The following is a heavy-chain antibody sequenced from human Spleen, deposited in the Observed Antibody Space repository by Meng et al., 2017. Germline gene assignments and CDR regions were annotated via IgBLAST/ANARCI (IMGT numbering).Heavy chain of an antibody. CDR2: IYHLGST. Sequence: VRLQESGPGLVKPPGTLSLTCAVSGGSIRSSNWWSWVRQPPGKGLEWIGEIYHLGSTNYNPSLKSRVTISVDKSKTQFSLKVTSVTAADTAVYYCAVFSSGWGPFDCWGQGTLVTVSS. V-gene: IGHV4-4*03. J-gene: IGHJ4*01. D-gene: IGHD6-19*01. CDR3: AVFSSGWGPFDC. CDR1: GGSIRSSNW.